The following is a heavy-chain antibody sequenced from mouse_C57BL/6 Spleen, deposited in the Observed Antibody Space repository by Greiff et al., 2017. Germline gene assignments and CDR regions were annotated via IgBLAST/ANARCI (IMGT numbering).Heavy chain of an antibody. CDR2: ISDGGSYT. CDR1: GFTFSSYA. D-gene: IGHD1-1*01. Sequence: EVKLVESGGGLVKPGGSLKLSCAASGFTFSSYAMSWVRQTPEKRLEWVATISDGGSYTYYPDNVKGRFTISRDNAKNNLYLQMSHLKSEDTAMYYCAREGYYGSSDFDVWGTGTTVTVSS. J-gene: IGHJ1*03. CDR3: AREGYYGSSDFDV. V-gene: IGHV5-4*01.